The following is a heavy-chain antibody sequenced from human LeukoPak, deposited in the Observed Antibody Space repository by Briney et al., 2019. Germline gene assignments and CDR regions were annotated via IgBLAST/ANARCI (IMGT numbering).Heavy chain of an antibody. D-gene: IGHD3-9*01. V-gene: IGHV4-59*08. J-gene: IGHJ4*02. CDR2: INYSGST. CDR1: GFTVSSNY. CDR3: ARREVDILTGYFGGWDY. Sequence: GSLRLSCAASGFTVSSNYMSWVRQAPGKGLEWIGYINYSGSTKYNASLKSRVTISVDTSKNQFSLKLSSVTAADTAVYYCARREVDILTGYFGGWDYWGQGTLVTVSS.